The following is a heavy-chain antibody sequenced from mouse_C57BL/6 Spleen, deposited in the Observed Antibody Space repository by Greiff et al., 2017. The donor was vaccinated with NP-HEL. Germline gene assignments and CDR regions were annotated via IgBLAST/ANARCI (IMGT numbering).Heavy chain of an antibody. CDR3: ARDNYDYDARFAY. CDR2: ISDGGSYT. V-gene: IGHV5-4*01. J-gene: IGHJ3*01. Sequence: EVMLVESGGGLVKPGGSLKLSCAASGFTFSSYAMSWVRQTPEKRLEWVATISDGGSYTYYPDNVKGRFTISRDNAKNNLYLQMSHLKSEDTAMYYCARDNYDYDARFAYWGQGTLVTVSA. CDR1: GFTFSSYA. D-gene: IGHD2-4*01.